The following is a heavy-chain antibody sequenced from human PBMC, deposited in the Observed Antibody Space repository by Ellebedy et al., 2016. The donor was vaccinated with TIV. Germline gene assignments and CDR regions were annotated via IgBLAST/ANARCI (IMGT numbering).Heavy chain of an antibody. CDR2: ITWNSDRV. Sequence: GGSPRLSXAASGFSFDDYAMHWVRQVPGKGLEWVSGITWNSDRVAYADSVKGRFTISRDNAKKSLYLQMNSLRPADTALYYCAKDLERGLEWSQSAFDYWGQGTLVTVSS. CDR1: GFSFDDYA. CDR3: AKDLERGLEWSQSAFDY. V-gene: IGHV3-9*01. J-gene: IGHJ4*02. D-gene: IGHD3-3*01.